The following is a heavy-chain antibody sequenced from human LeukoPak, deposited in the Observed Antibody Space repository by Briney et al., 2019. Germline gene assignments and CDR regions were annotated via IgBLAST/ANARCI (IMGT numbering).Heavy chain of an antibody. CDR3: TRTNYGEDNWFDP. D-gene: IGHD4-17*01. Sequence: SETLSLTCTVSGGAVSSGSYYWSWIRQPPGQGLEWIGYIHYSGSTKYNPSLKSRVTMSVDTSKNQFSLKVTSVTAADTAIYYCTRTNYGEDNWFDPWGQGTLSTSSS. V-gene: IGHV4-61*01. CDR1: GGAVSSGSYY. CDR2: IHYSGST. J-gene: IGHJ5*02.